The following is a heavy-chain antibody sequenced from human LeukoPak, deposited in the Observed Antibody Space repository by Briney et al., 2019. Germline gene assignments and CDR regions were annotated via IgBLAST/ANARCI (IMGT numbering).Heavy chain of an antibody. CDR3: VVWGSGWYGNDY. D-gene: IGHD6-19*01. V-gene: IGHV1-18*01. CDR2: ISTYNGNT. Sequence: ASVKVSCKASGYTFTSHVISWVRQAPGQGLEWMGWISTYNGNTNYAQKLQGRVTMTTDTSTSTAYMELRSLRSDDTAVYYCVVWGSGWYGNDYWGQGTLVTVSS. CDR1: GYTFTSHV. J-gene: IGHJ4*02.